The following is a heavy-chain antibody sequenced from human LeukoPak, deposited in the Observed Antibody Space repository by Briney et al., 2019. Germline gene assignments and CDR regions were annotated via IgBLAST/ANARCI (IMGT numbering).Heavy chain of an antibody. J-gene: IGHJ4*02. D-gene: IGHD6-13*01. CDR2: ISSSSSYI. V-gene: IGHV3-21*01. CDR1: GFIFSSYN. CDR3: ARAPGYRSFLDY. Sequence: TGGSLRLSCAAPGFIFSSYNMNWVRQAPGKGLEWVSFISSSSSYIYYADSVKGRFTISRDNAKNSLYLQMNSLRAEDTAVYYCARAPGYRSFLDYWGQGTLVTVSS.